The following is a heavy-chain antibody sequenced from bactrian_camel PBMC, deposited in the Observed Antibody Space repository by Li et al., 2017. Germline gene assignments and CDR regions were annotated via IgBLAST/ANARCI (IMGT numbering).Heavy chain of an antibody. Sequence: VQLVESGGGLVQPGESLRLSCLVTAPTFTRDAMMWIRQAPGKGLEWVSVINTGGGSTYYADSVKGRFTISEDIARNTVYLQMNNLKPEDTGVYYCAADYAIQRHRVSIPCGYWGQGTQVTVS. D-gene: IGHD3*01. CDR1: APTFTRDA. V-gene: IGHV3S40*01. CDR2: INTGGGST. J-gene: IGHJ4*01. CDR3: AADYAIQRHRVSIPCGY.